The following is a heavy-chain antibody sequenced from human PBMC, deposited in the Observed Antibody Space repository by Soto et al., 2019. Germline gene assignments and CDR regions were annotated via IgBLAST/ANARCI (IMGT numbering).Heavy chain of an antibody. CDR1: GFTFSSYA. CDR3: VKDRYVDY. CDR2: ISSEGATT. J-gene: IGHJ4*02. Sequence: GGSLRLSCSVSGFTFSSYAMHWVRQAPWKGLEYIASISSEGATTYYADSVKGRFIISRDNSKNTLYLQMSSLRAEDTAVYYCVKDRYVDYWGQGMLVTVSS. V-gene: IGHV3-64D*06.